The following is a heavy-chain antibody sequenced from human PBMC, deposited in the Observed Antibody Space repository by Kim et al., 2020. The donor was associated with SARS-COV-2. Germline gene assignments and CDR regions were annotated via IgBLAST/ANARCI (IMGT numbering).Heavy chain of an antibody. Sequence: DGSGENCVDAVRGRFTISRDNAEKSLYLQMDSLRAEDTAVYYCASLKYDYWGRGALVTVSS. D-gene: IGHD2-2*01. CDR2: DGSGE. CDR3: ASLKYDY. J-gene: IGHJ4*02. V-gene: IGHV3-7*01.